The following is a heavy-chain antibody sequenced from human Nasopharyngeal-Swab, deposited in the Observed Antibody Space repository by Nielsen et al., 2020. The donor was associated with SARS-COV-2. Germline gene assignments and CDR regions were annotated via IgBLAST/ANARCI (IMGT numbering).Heavy chain of an antibody. CDR3: AKGGPSEVAGEYFDY. CDR2: ISGSGGST. D-gene: IGHD3-10*01. CDR1: GFTFSSYA. Sequence: GGSLRLSCAASGFTFSSYAMSWVRQAPGRGLEWVSAISGSGGSTYYADSVKGRFTISRDNSKNTLYLQMNSLRAEDTAVYYCAKGGPSEVAGEYFDYWGQGTLVTVSS. V-gene: IGHV3-23*01. J-gene: IGHJ4*02.